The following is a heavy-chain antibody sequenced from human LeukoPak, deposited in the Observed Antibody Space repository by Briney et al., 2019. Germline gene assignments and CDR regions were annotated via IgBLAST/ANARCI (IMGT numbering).Heavy chain of an antibody. Sequence: ASVKVSCKASGYTFINYYMHWVRQAPGQGLEWMGIINPSGGRTSYAQKFQGRVTMTRDTSTSTVYMELSSLRSEDTAAYYCARDPNYGRSDWYYFDYWGQGTLVTVSS. CDR3: ARDPNYGRSDWYYFDY. CDR1: GYTFINYY. J-gene: IGHJ4*02. CDR2: INPSGGRT. V-gene: IGHV1-46*01. D-gene: IGHD6-19*01.